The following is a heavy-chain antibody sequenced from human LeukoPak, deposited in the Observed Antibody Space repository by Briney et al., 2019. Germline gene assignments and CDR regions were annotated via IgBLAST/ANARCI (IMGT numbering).Heavy chain of an antibody. V-gene: IGHV3-33*01. J-gene: IGHJ5*02. CDR3: ARAKYDSSGYYYVNWFDP. Sequence: PGRSLRLSCAASGFTFSSYGMHWVRQAPGKGLERVAVIWYDGSNKYYADSVKGRFTISRDNSKNTLYLQMNSLRAEDTAVYYCARAKYDSSGYYYVNWFDPSGQGTLVTVSS. CDR1: GFTFSSYG. CDR2: IWYDGSNK. D-gene: IGHD3-22*01.